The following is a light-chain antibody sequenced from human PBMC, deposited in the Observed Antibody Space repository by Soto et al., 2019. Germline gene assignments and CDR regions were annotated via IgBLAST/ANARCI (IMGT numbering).Light chain of an antibody. J-gene: IGKJ1*01. V-gene: IGKV1-39*01. CDR1: QSISSY. CDR3: QQSYSTPPA. Sequence: IQMTQYPSSLSASFGDRVTITCRASQSISSYLNWYQQKPGKAPKLLIYAASSLQSGVPSRFSGSGSGTDFTLTISSLQTEDFATYYCQQSYSTPPAFGQGTKVDIK. CDR2: AAS.